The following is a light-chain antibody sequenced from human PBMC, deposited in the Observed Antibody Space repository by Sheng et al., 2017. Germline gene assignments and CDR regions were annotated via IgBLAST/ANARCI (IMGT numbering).Light chain of an antibody. CDR3: QSYDSDGVV. CDR1: SGIIGSNY. Sequence: FLLTQPHSVSESPGKMVTISCARSSGIIGSNYVQWYQQRPGSSPITVIFEDHIRPSEVPDRFSAAIDSSTNSASLIISELQTEDEADYYCQSYDSDGVVFGGGTKLTVL. J-gene: IGLJ2*01. CDR2: EDH. V-gene: IGLV6-57*01.